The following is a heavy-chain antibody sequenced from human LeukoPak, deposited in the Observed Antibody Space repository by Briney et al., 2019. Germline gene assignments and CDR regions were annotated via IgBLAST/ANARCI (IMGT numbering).Heavy chain of an antibody. J-gene: IGHJ4*02. CDR2: ISSSSSYI. D-gene: IGHD6-19*01. V-gene: IGHV3-21*01. Sequence: ESGGSLRLSCAASGFTFSSYSMNWVRQAPGKGLEWVSSISSSSSYIYYADSVKGRFTISRDNAKNSLYLQVNSLRAEDTAVYYCARIAMAGNHFDYWGQGTLVTVSS. CDR1: GFTFSSYS. CDR3: ARIAMAGNHFDY.